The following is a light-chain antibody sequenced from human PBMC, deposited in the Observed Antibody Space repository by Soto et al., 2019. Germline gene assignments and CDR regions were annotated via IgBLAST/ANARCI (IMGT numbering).Light chain of an antibody. J-gene: IGKJ1*01. CDR1: QGVSTW. CDR2: TAS. CDR3: QHYYSYSEA. V-gene: IGKV1D-16*01. Sequence: DIQMPQSPSSVSASVGDGDTLNCRASQGVSTWLAWYQQKPGKAPNLLIYTASSLQSGVPSRFSGSGSGTEFTLTISSLQPDDFATYYCQHYYSYSEAFGQGTKVDI.